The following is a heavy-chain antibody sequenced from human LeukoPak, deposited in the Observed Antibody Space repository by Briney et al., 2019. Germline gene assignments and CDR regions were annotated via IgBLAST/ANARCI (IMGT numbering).Heavy chain of an antibody. J-gene: IGHJ4*02. CDR1: GYTFTGHY. CDR2: IDPNSGDT. Sequence: ASVKVSCKASGYTFTGHYIHWVRQAPGQRLEWVGWIDPNSGDTYYAQSFQGRVTMTRDTSITTAYMELSSLSSDDTAVYYCARLGIDKWDLDYWGQGTLVTVSS. CDR3: ARLGIDKWDLDY. D-gene: IGHD1-26*01. V-gene: IGHV1-2*02.